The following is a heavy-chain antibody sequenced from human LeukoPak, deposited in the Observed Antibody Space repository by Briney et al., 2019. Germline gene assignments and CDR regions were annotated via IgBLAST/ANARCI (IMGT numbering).Heavy chain of an antibody. J-gene: IGHJ5*02. CDR1: RGSFSGYY. CDR3: ARGPRGLRALGGFDP. Sequence: PSETLSLTCADYRGSFSGYYWCSIRHPPGKGLEWIGEINHSGSTNYNPSLKSRVTISVDTSKNQFSLKLSSVTAADTAVYYCARGPRGLRALGGFDPWGQGTLVTVSS. CDR2: INHSGST. V-gene: IGHV4-34*01. D-gene: IGHD3-16*01.